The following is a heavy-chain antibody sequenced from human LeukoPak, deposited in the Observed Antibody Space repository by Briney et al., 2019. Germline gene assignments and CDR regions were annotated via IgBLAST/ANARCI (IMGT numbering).Heavy chain of an antibody. D-gene: IGHD5-18*01. Sequence: GGSLRLSCAASGFTFSSYTMNWVRQAPGKGLEWVSSISDGSNYIYYADSVKGRFTISRDNAKNSLYLQMNSLRAEDTAVYYCARDKGGYGYYYMDVWGKGTTVTVSS. CDR1: GFTFSSYT. CDR2: ISDGSNYI. J-gene: IGHJ6*03. CDR3: ARDKGGYGYYYMDV. V-gene: IGHV3-21*01.